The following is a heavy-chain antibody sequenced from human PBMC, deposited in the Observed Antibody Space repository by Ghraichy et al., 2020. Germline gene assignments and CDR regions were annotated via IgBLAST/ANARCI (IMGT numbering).Heavy chain of an antibody. CDR3: ARGGIITSENIIWDWFDP. D-gene: IGHD1-14*01. Sequence: SETLSLTCTVSGGSISSDGYYWSWIRQHPGKGLEWIGYIHYSGSTHYKPSLKSRVTISVDTSKNQFSLKLSSVTAADTAVYYCARGGIITSENIIWDWFDPWGQGTLVTVSS. J-gene: IGHJ5*02. V-gene: IGHV4-31*03. CDR2: IHYSGST. CDR1: GGSISSDGYY.